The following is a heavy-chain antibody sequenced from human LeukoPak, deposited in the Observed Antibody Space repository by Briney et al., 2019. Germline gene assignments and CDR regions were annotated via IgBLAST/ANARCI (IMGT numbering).Heavy chain of an antibody. CDR2: IYNSGST. V-gene: IGHV4-59*01. Sequence: PSETLSLTCTVSGGSISSYYWSWIRQPPGKGLEWIGYIYNSGSTKYNPSLKSRVTMSMDTSKNQFSLKLNSVTAADTAVYYCARSSGAFDYWGQGALVTVSS. J-gene: IGHJ4*02. CDR3: ARSSGAFDY. CDR1: GGSISSYY.